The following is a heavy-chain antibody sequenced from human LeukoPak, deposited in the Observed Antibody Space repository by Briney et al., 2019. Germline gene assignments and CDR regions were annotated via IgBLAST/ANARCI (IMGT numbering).Heavy chain of an antibody. CDR2: IIPILGIG. Sequence: SVKVSCKASGGTFSSYAISWVRQAPGQRLEWTGRIIPILGIGNHAQKFQGRVTITADKSTSTAHKELSSQRSEDTAVYYCARGGVVTIFGVVIPPFDYWGQGTLVTVSS. J-gene: IGHJ4*02. D-gene: IGHD3-3*01. CDR3: ARGGVVTIFGVVIPPFDY. V-gene: IGHV1-69*04. CDR1: GGTFSSYA.